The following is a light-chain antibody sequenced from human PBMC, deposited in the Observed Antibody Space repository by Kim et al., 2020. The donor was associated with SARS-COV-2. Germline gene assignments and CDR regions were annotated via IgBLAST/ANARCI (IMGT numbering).Light chain of an antibody. CDR3: QQYSSFPMYT. V-gene: IGKV1-5*01. CDR1: QTISTW. Sequence: ASVGDRVIITCRASQTISTWLAWYQQKPGKAPKLLIYDASTLESGGPSKFSGSGSGTEFTLTISSLQADDFATYYCQQYSSFPMYTFGQGTKLEI. CDR2: DAS. J-gene: IGKJ2*01.